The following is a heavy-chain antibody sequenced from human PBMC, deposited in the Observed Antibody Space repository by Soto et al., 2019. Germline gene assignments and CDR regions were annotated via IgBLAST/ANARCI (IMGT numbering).Heavy chain of an antibody. CDR2: IYYSGST. CDR3: ARNTGSSSVVNPGYFDY. V-gene: IGHV4-39*07. Sequence: SETLSLTCTVSGGSIISRDHYWGWIRQPPGRGLEWIASIYYSGSTYYNPSLKSRVTISVDTSKNQFSLKLSSVTAADTAVYYCARNTGSSSVVNPGYFDYWGQGTLVTVSS. CDR1: GGSIISRDHY. D-gene: IGHD6-6*01. J-gene: IGHJ4*02.